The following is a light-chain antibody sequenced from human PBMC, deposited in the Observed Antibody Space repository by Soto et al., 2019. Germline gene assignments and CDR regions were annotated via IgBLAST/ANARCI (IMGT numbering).Light chain of an antibody. CDR1: QAIITY. J-gene: IGKJ4*01. CDR2: DAS. Sequence: DIQLTQSPSSLSASVGDRVTITCQASQAIITYLNWFQQRPGKAPKLLIYDASHLETGVPSRFSGSGSGTAFTLTISSLQPEDVGTYYCQQYDNLPLTFGGGTKVE. CDR3: QQYDNLPLT. V-gene: IGKV1-33*01.